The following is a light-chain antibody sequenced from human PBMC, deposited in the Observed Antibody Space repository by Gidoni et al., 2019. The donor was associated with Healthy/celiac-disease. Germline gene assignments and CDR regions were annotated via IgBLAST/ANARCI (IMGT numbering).Light chain of an antibody. Sequence: AIQMNQSTSSLSASVGDRVTITCRASQGIRNDLGWYQQKPGKAPKLLIYAASSLQSGVPSRFHGSGSGTDFTLAISSLQPEDFAAYYCLQDYNYPPTFGQGTKVEIK. CDR2: AAS. V-gene: IGKV1-6*01. CDR1: QGIRND. CDR3: LQDYNYPPT. J-gene: IGKJ1*01.